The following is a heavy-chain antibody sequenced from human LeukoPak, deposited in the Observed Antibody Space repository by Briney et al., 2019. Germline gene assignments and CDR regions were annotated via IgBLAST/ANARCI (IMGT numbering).Heavy chain of an antibody. V-gene: IGHV3-23*01. J-gene: IGHJ3*02. CDR3: AREKKGGGAFDI. CDR2: ISGGGDTT. Sequence: PGGSLRLSCAASGFTFSNYAMSWVRQAPGKGLEWVSTISGGGDTTYYADSVKGRFTISRDNAKNSLYLQMNSLRAEDTAVYYCAREKKGGGAFDIWGQGTMVTVSS. D-gene: IGHD3-16*01. CDR1: GFTFSNYA.